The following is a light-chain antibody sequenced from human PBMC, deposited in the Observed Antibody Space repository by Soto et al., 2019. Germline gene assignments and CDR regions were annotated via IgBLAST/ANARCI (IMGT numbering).Light chain of an antibody. Sequence: EIVLTQSPATLSVSPGERATLACRASPSVSSNLAWSQQTPGLAPRIRIYGASTRATGIPARFSGSGSGTEFTLTISSLQSEDFAVYYCQQYNSWPQITFGQGTRLEIK. V-gene: IGKV3-15*01. CDR3: QQYNSWPQIT. J-gene: IGKJ5*01. CDR1: PSVSSN. CDR2: GAS.